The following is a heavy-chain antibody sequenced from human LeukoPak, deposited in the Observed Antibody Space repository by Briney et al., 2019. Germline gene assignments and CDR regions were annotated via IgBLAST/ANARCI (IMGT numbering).Heavy chain of an antibody. V-gene: IGHV1-8*03. CDR1: GYTFTSYD. CDR2: MNPNSGNT. Sequence: ASVKVSCKASGYTFTSYDINWVRQATGQGLEWMGWMNPNSGNTGYAQKFQGRVTITRNTSISTAYMELSSLRSDDTAVYYCARAGGQLVSFDYWGQGTLVTVSS. CDR3: ARAGGQLVSFDY. D-gene: IGHD6-6*01. J-gene: IGHJ4*02.